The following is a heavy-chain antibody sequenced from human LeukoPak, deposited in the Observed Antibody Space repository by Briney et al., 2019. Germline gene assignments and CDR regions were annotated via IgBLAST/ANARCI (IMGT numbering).Heavy chain of an antibody. V-gene: IGHV4-4*02. CDR2: IYHSGST. CDR1: GGSISSSNW. Sequence: SGTLSLTCAVSGGSISSSNWWSWVRQPPGKGLEWIGEIYHSGSTNYNPSLKSRVTISVDKSKNQFSLKLSSVTAADTAVYYCARDKYYGSGNYGKYNWFDPWGQGTLVTVSS. CDR3: ARDKYYGSGNYGKYNWFDP. D-gene: IGHD3-10*01. J-gene: IGHJ5*02.